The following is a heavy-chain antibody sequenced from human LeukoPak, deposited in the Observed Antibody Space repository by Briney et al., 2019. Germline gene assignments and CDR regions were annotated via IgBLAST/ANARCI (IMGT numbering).Heavy chain of an antibody. D-gene: IGHD2-15*01. Sequence: ASVKVSCKASGYTFTSYNMHWVRQAPGQGLEWMGIINPSGGGTGYAQKFQGRVTMTRDTSTSTVYLELSSLRSEDTAVYYCAGGWSGSWRPNFDYWGQGTLVTVSS. CDR3: AGGWSGSWRPNFDY. J-gene: IGHJ4*02. CDR2: INPSGGGT. CDR1: GYTFTSYN. V-gene: IGHV1-46*01.